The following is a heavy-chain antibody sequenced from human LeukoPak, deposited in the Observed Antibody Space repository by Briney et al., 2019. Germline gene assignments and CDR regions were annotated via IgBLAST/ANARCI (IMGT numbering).Heavy chain of an antibody. J-gene: IGHJ4*02. V-gene: IGHV3-30*18. D-gene: IGHD3-9*01. CDR2: ISSDGSKK. CDR1: GFTFSSLG. CDR3: AKGRQYSFDYLIDY. Sequence: GGSLRLSCAASGFTFSSLGMHWVRQAPGKGLEWVAVISSDGSKKNYADSVKGRLTLSRDNSKNTVYLQVDSPRTEDTAVYYCAKGRQYSFDYLIDYWGQGTLVTVSS.